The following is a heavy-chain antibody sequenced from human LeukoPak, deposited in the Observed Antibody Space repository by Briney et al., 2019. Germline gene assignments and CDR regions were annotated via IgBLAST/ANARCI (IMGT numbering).Heavy chain of an antibody. D-gene: IGHD2-8*01. CDR1: GGSISSYY. CDR2: IYYSGTT. CDR3: ARVRQYCTNGVCFYTRFDY. Sequence: SETLSLTCTVSGGSISSYYWSWIRQPPGKGLEWIGSIYYSGTTSYNPSLKSRVTISVDTSKNQFSLKLSSVTAADTAVYYCARVRQYCTNGVCFYTRFDYWGQGTLVTVSS. V-gene: IGHV4-59*01. J-gene: IGHJ4*02.